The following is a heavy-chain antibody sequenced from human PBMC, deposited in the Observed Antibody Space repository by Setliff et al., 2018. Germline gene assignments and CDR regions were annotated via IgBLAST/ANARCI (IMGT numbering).Heavy chain of an antibody. J-gene: IGHJ4*02. CDR1: GITFRTYS. D-gene: IGHD3-3*01. CDR2: ISSDSRTT. CDR3: TRGTFSDFWSGDYYDY. Sequence: GGSLRLSCAASGITFRTYSLNWVRQAPGRGLEWISFISSDSRTTYYADSVKGRFTISRDNAENTLDLQMNSLRAEDSAMYYCTRGTFSDFWSGDYYDYWGQGTLVTVSS. V-gene: IGHV3-48*01.